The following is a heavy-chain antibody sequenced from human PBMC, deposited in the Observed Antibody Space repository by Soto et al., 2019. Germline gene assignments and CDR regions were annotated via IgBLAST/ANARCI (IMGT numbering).Heavy chain of an antibody. CDR3: AREYYGLLTGYYTDY. D-gene: IGHD3-9*01. CDR1: GFPFSSYW. CDR2: ISGDGVTT. V-gene: IGHV3-74*01. Sequence: EVQLVESGGDLVQRGGSLRLSCAASGFPFSSYWMHWVRHTPGKGLDWVESISGDGVTTYYADSVTGRFTVSRDNAKNTLPLQIGGLRADDTAVYYCAREYYGLLTGYYTDYWGQGTLVSVSS. J-gene: IGHJ4*02.